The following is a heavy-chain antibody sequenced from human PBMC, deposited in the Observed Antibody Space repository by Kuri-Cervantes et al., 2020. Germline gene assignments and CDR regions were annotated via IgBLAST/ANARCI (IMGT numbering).Heavy chain of an antibody. D-gene: IGHD2-15*01. CDR2: ISYDGSNK. V-gene: IGHV3-30-3*01. CDR3: ARQPCRGGSCYLDY. Sequence: GESLKTSWAASGFTFSSYAMHWVRQAPGKGLEWVAVISYDGSNKYYADSVKGRFTISRDQSRNTLYLQINSLRPDDTAVYYCARQPCRGGSCYLDYWGQGILVTVSS. CDR1: GFTFSSYA. J-gene: IGHJ4*02.